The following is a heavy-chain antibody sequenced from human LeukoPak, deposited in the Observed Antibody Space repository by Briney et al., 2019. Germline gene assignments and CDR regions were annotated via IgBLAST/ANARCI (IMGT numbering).Heavy chain of an antibody. V-gene: IGHV3-30-3*01. Sequence: QPGGSLRLSCAASGFTFSSYAMHWVRQAPGKGLEWVAVISYDGSNKYYADSVKGRFTISRDNAKNSLYLQMNSLRAEDTAVYYCARDAGWLQLSAFDIWGQGTMVTVSS. CDR3: ARDAGWLQLSAFDI. CDR2: ISYDGSNK. CDR1: GFTFSSYA. J-gene: IGHJ3*02. D-gene: IGHD5-24*01.